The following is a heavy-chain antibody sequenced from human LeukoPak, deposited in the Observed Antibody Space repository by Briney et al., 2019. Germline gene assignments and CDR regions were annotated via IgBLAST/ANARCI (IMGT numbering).Heavy chain of an antibody. CDR1: GYTFTYYA. V-gene: IGHV7-4-1*02. Sequence: ASVTVSCKTSGYTFTYYAMNWVRQAPGQGLEWMGWINTNTGNPTYAQGLTGRFVFSLDTSVSTAYLQISSLKAEDTAVYYCARDGYYDSSGRYYFDYWGQGTLVTVSS. J-gene: IGHJ4*02. D-gene: IGHD3-22*01. CDR2: INTNTGNP. CDR3: ARDGYYDSSGRYYFDY.